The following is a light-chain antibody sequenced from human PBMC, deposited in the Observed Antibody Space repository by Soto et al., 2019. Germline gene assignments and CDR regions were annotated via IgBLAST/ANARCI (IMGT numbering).Light chain of an antibody. J-gene: IGKJ4*01. Sequence: EVVMTQSPVTLSVSPGERATLSCRASQSVTSNLAWYQHKPGRPPRLLIYGASTRATGVPARFTGSGSGTEFTLTISSLQSEDFAVYYCQEYNNWHPITFGGGTKVDIK. V-gene: IGKV3-15*01. CDR2: GAS. CDR1: QSVTSN. CDR3: QEYNNWHPIT.